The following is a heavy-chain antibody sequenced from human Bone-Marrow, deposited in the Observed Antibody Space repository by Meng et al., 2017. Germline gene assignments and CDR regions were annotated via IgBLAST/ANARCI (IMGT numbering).Heavy chain of an antibody. V-gene: IGHV3-23*01. CDR1: CFTFSSYA. D-gene: IGHD3-10*01. Sequence: GASLKISCAASCFTFSSYAMSSVRQAPGKGLEWVSAISGSGGSTYYADSVKGRFTISRDNSKNTLYLQMNSLRAEDTAVYYCAKEKAMVRGVISGPDYWGQGTLVTVSS. CDR2: ISGSGGST. J-gene: IGHJ4*02. CDR3: AKEKAMVRGVISGPDY.